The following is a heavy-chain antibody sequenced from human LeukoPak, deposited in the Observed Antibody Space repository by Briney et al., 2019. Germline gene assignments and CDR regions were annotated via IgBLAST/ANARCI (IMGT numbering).Heavy chain of an antibody. V-gene: IGHV3-23*01. CDR2: IRGSGGST. CDR3: AKSGYNRFDY. Sequence: PGGTLRPSCEASGFTFSRYGMSWVRQAPGKGLEWVSAIRGSGGSTYYADSVKGRFTISRDNSKNTLYLQMNSLRAEDTAVYYCAKSGYNRFDYWGQGTLVTVSS. CDR1: GFTFSRYG. D-gene: IGHD5-24*01. J-gene: IGHJ4*02.